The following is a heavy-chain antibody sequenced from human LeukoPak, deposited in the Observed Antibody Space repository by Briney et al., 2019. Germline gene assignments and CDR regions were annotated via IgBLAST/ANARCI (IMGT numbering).Heavy chain of an antibody. D-gene: IGHD3-3*01. J-gene: IGHJ4*02. Sequence: GGSLRLSCAASGFTFSNAWMSWVRQAPGKGLEWVGRIKSKTDGGTTDYAAPVKGRFTISRDDSKNTLYLQMNSLKTEDTAVYYCTTGDYDFWSGYLVDYWGQGTLVTVSS. V-gene: IGHV3-15*01. CDR1: GFTFSNAW. CDR3: TTGDYDFWSGYLVDY. CDR2: IKSKTDGGTT.